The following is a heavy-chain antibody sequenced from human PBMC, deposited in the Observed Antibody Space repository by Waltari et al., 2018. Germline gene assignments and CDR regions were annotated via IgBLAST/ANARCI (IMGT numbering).Heavy chain of an antibody. CDR3: ARGIADD. V-gene: IGHV3-33*01. CDR1: GFTFSSYG. CDR2: IWYDGTNK. D-gene: IGHD6-13*01. Sequence: QVQLVESGGGVVQPGRSLRLSCTASGFTFSSYGMLWVRQAPWKGLEWVARIWYDGTNKNYADSVRGRFTISRDNSKNTLYLQMNSLRVEDTAVYYCARGIADDWGQGTLVTVSS. J-gene: IGHJ4*02.